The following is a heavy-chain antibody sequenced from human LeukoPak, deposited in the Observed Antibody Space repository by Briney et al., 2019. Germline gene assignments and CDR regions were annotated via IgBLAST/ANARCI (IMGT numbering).Heavy chain of an antibody. Sequence: GGSVKVSCKASGYTFTGYYMHWVRQAPGQGLEWMGWINPNSGGTNYAQKFQGRVTMTRDTSISTAYMELSRLRSDDTAVYYCARGKRYNNQSKYRNTYYFDYWGQGTLVTVSS. D-gene: IGHD2/OR15-2a*01. CDR1: GYTFTGYY. J-gene: IGHJ4*02. CDR2: INPNSGGT. V-gene: IGHV1-2*02. CDR3: ARGKRYNNQSKYRNTYYFDY.